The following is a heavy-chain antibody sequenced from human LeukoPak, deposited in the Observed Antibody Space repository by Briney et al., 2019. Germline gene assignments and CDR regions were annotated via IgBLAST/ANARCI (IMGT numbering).Heavy chain of an antibody. V-gene: IGHV3-23*01. CDR2: ISGTGANT. CDR3: AKGIRQLGNYYYYMDV. D-gene: IGHD7-27*01. Sequence: GGSLRLSCAASGFVFSAYEMNWVRQAPGKGLEWVSAISGTGANTFYADSVKGRFTMSRDNPRNMLYLQMNSLRAEDTALYYCAKGIRQLGNYYYYMDVWGKGTTVTVSS. CDR1: GFVFSAYE. J-gene: IGHJ6*03.